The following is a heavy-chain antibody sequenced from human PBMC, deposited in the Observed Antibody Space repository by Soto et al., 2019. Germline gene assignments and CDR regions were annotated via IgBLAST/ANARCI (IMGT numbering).Heavy chain of an antibody. CDR1: GFNFRTYS. J-gene: IGHJ3*02. CDR3: ARRYYNSDAFDI. D-gene: IGHD1-1*01. Sequence: GGSLRLSCAASGFNFRTYSMNWVRQAPGKGLEWVSYISSSSSTIYYADSVKGRFTISRDNAENSLYLQMNSLRAEDTAVYHCARRYYNSDAFDIWGQGTVVTVSS. CDR2: ISSSSSTI. V-gene: IGHV3-48*01.